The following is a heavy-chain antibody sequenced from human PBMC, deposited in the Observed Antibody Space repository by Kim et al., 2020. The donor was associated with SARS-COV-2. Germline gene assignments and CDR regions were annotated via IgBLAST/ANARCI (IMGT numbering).Heavy chain of an antibody. Sequence: GGSLRLSCAASGFTFSSYSMNWVRQAPGKGLEWVSSISSSSSYIYYADSVKGRFTISRDNAKNSLYLQMNSLRAEDTAVYYCASGGGTYCSSTSCYAAGGYYGMDVWGQGTTVTVSS. J-gene: IGHJ6*02. CDR2: ISSSSSYI. D-gene: IGHD2-2*01. V-gene: IGHV3-21*01. CDR1: GFTFSSYS. CDR3: ASGGGTYCSSTSCYAAGGYYGMDV.